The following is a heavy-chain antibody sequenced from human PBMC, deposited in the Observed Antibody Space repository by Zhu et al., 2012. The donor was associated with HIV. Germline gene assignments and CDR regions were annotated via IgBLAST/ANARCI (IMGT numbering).Heavy chain of an antibody. CDR3: XKTRTSGWYSYAFHV. J-gene: IGHJ3*01. CDR1: GGTISSSSYF. CDR2: IYYGGST. V-gene: IGHV4-39*01. D-gene: IGHD6-19*01. Sequence: QVQLQESGPGLVKPSETLSLTCTVSGGTISSSSYFWAWIRQTPGKGLEWIGSIYYGGSTHYNPSLKSRLSISVDTSKNQFSLKLSSVTAADTALYHCXKTRTSGWYSYAFHVWGQGTMVTVSS.